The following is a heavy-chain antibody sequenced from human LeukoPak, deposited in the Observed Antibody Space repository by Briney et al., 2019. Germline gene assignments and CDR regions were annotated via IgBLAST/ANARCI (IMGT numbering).Heavy chain of an antibody. CDR3: ARVDYGDTIDY. D-gene: IGHD4-17*01. CDR2: IYYSGST. J-gene: IGHJ4*02. CDR1: GGSISSSSYY. Sequence: SETLSLTCTVSGGSISSSSYYRGWIRQPPGKGLEWIGSIYYSGSTYYNPSLKSRVTISVDTSKNQFSLKLSSVTAADTAVYYCARVDYGDTIDYWGQGTLVTVSS. V-gene: IGHV4-39*07.